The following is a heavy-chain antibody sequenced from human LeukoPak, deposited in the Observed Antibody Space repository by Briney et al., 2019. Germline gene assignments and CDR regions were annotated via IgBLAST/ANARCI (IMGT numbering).Heavy chain of an antibody. CDR3: ARRLGDAFDT. V-gene: IGHV4-38-2*01. CDR2: IYHSGST. J-gene: IGHJ3*02. Sequence: TSETLSLTCAVSGYSISSGYYWGWIRQPPGKGLEWIGSIYHSGSTYYNPSLKSRVTISVDTSKNQFSLKLSSVTAADTAVYYCARRLGDAFDTWGQGTMVTVSS. D-gene: IGHD3-16*01. CDR1: GYSISSGYY.